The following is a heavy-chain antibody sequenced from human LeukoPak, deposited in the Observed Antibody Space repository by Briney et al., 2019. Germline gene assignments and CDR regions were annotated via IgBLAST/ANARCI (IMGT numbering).Heavy chain of an antibody. CDR1: GFTFSSFG. CDR2: IWYNGRNE. D-gene: IGHD3-10*01. CDR3: ARESRGELLAPPDY. J-gene: IGHJ4*02. Sequence: GGSLRLSCAASGFTFSSFGMHWVRQAPGKGLEWVAIIWYNGRNETYADSVKGRFTISRDNSKNTLYLYMNSLRAEDTAVYYCARESRGELLAPPDYWGQGTLVTVSS. V-gene: IGHV3-33*01.